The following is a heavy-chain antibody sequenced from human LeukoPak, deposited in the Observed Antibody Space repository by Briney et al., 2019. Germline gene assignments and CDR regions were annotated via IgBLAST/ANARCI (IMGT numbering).Heavy chain of an antibody. V-gene: IGHV1-69*13. CDR3: ARATEYYGSGSYYNH. D-gene: IGHD3-10*01. CDR1: GGTFSSYA. CDR2: IIPIFGTA. J-gene: IGHJ4*02. Sequence: SVKVSRKASGGTFSSYAISWVRQAPGQGLEWMGGIIPIFGTANYAQKFQGRVTITADESTSTAYMELSSLRSEDTAVYYCARATEYYGSGSYYNHWGQGTLVTVSS.